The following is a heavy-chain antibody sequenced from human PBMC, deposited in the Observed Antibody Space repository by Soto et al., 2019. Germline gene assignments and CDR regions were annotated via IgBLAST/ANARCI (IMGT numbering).Heavy chain of an antibody. Sequence: EVQLVESGGGLVKPGGSLRLSCAASGFTFSSYSMNWVRQAPGKGLEWVSSISSSSSYIYYADSVKGRFTISRDNAKNSLYLQMNSLRAEDTAVYYCAGAITICPNWFDPWGQGTLVTVSS. CDR2: ISSSSSYI. J-gene: IGHJ5*02. D-gene: IGHD3-10*01. CDR3: AGAITICPNWFDP. CDR1: GFTFSSYS. V-gene: IGHV3-21*01.